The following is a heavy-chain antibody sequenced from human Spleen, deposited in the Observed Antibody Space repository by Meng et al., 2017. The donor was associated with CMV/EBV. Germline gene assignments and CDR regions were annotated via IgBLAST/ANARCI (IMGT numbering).Heavy chain of an antibody. V-gene: IGHV3-23*01. CDR2: ISGSGGRT. Sequence: GGSLRLSCAASGLTFSSYTMSWVRQAPGKGLEWVSAISGSGGRTYYADPVKGRFTISRDNSKNTLYLQMNSPRPDETAVYYCAREGRFSGYYFDYWGQGNLVTVSS. J-gene: IGHJ4*02. CDR1: GLTFSSYT. CDR3: AREGRFSGYYFDY.